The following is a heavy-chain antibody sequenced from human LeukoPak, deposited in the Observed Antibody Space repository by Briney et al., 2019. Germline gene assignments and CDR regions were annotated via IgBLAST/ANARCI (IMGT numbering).Heavy chain of an antibody. CDR1: GGTFSSYA. Sequence: SVKVSCKASGGTFSSYAISWVRQAPGQGLEWMGRIIPILGIANYAQKFQGRVTITADKSTSTAYMELSSLRSEDTAVYYCARADGSGSHFDYWGQGTLVTVSS. V-gene: IGHV1-69*04. CDR2: IIPILGIA. D-gene: IGHD3-10*01. CDR3: ARADGSGSHFDY. J-gene: IGHJ4*02.